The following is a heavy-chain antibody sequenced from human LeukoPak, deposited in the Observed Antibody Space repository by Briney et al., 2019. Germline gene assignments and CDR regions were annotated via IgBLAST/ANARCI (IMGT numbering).Heavy chain of an antibody. CDR3: ARDLKGTGVDY. J-gene: IGHJ4*02. CDR1: GGSFSGYY. Sequence: SETLSLTCAVYGGSFSGYYWSWIRQPPGKGLEWIGEINRSGSTNYNPSLKSRVTISVDTSKNQFSLKLSSVTAAVTAVYYCARDLKGTGVDYWGQGTLVTVSS. V-gene: IGHV4-34*01. CDR2: INRSGST. D-gene: IGHD1-14*01.